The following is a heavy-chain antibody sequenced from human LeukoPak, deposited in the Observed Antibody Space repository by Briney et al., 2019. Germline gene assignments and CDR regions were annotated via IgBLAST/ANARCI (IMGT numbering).Heavy chain of an antibody. CDR2: INLNSGGT. CDR3: ARGLSLLWFRELLSNGTKFLKANWFDP. Sequence: ASVKVSCKASGYTFTGYYMHWVRQAPGQGLEWMGWINLNSGGTNYAQKFQGRVTMTRDTSISTAYMELSRLRSDDTAVYYCARGLSLLWFRELLSNGTKFLKANWFDPWGQGTLVTVSS. V-gene: IGHV1-2*02. D-gene: IGHD3-10*01. CDR1: GYTFTGYY. J-gene: IGHJ5*02.